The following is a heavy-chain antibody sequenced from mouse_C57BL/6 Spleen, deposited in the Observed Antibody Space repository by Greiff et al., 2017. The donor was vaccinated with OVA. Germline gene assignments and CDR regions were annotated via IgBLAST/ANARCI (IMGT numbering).Heavy chain of an antibody. V-gene: IGHV5-17*01. Sequence: EVMLVESGGGLVKPGGSLKLSCAASGFTFSDYGMHWVRQAPEKGLEWVAYISSGSSTIYYADTVKGRFTISRDNAKNTLFLQMTSLRSEDTAMYYCAREGYYSNSYYFDYWGQGTTLTVSS. D-gene: IGHD2-5*01. CDR2: ISSGSSTI. CDR3: AREGYYSNSYYFDY. CDR1: GFTFSDYG. J-gene: IGHJ2*01.